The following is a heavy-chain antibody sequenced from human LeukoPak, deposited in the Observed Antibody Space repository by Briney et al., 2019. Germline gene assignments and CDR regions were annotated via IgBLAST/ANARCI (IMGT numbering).Heavy chain of an antibody. CDR2: IYYSGST. CDR3: ASFGSSIAARGDYYFDY. J-gene: IGHJ4*02. CDR1: GGSISSSSYY. V-gene: IGHV4-39*01. D-gene: IGHD6-6*01. Sequence: SETLSLTCTVSGGSISSSSYYWGWIRQPPGKGLEWIGSIYYSGSTYYNPSLKSRVTISVDTSKNQFSLKLSSVTAADTAVYYCASFGSSIAARGDYYFDYWGQGTLVTVSS.